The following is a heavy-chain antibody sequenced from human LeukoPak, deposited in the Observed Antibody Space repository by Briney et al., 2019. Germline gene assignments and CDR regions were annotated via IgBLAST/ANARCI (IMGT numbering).Heavy chain of an antibody. D-gene: IGHD2-2*01. Sequence: GGSLRLSCAASGFTFSSYVMSWVRPAPGKGLEWVSATSGSGDSTYYADSVKGRFTVSRDNSKNTLHLQVNSLRAEDTAVYYCAKAYCRSTTCLSPDYWGQGTLVTVSS. CDR2: TSGSGDST. CDR1: GFTFSSYV. CDR3: AKAYCRSTTCLSPDY. V-gene: IGHV3-23*01. J-gene: IGHJ4*02.